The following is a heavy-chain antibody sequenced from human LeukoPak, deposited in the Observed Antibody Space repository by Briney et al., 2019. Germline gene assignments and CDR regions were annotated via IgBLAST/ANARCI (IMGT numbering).Heavy chain of an antibody. Sequence: SETLSLTCTVSGYSISSGYYWSWIRQPPGKGLEWVGEINHSGSTNYNPSLKSRITISVDTSKNQFSLKLSSVTAADTAVYYCARVGYSSSSTIYYYYYMDVWAKGPRSPSP. CDR1: GYSISSGYY. CDR2: INHSGST. J-gene: IGHJ6*03. CDR3: ARVGYSSSSTIYYYYYMDV. V-gene: IGHV4-38-2*02. D-gene: IGHD6-6*01.